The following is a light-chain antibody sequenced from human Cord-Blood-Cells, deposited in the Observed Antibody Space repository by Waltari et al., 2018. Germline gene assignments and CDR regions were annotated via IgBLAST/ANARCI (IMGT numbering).Light chain of an antibody. CDR2: DGS. CDR1: SSDVGGYNC. J-gene: IGLJ3*02. Sequence: SALTQPASVSGSPGQSITISCPGTSSDVGGYNCVSWYQQHPGKAPKLLIYDGSNRPSGVSNRFSGSKSGNTASLTIYGLQAEDEADYYCSSYTSSSTWVFGGGTKLTVL. CDR3: SSYTSSSTWV. V-gene: IGLV2-14*01.